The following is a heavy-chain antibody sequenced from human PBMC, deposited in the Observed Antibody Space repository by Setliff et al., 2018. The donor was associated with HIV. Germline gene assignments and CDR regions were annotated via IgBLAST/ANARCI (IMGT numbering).Heavy chain of an antibody. CDR1: GGSISSYY. J-gene: IGHJ3*02. CDR3: AREGTEVAGNDAFDI. CDR2: IYTSGST. D-gene: IGHD6-19*01. V-gene: IGHV4-4*08. Sequence: SETLSLTCTVSGGSISSYYWSWIRQPPGKGLEWIGYIYTSGSTNYNPSLKSRVTISVDTSKNQFSLKLSSVTAADTAVYYCAREGTEVAGNDAFDIWGQGTMVTVSS.